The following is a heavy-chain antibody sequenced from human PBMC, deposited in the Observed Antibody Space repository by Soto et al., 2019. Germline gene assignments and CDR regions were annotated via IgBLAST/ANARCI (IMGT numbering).Heavy chain of an antibody. CDR3: ARAIFQQLVYFDY. CDR1: GFTFSSYA. D-gene: IGHD6-13*01. Sequence: GGSLRLSCAASGFTFSSYAMSWVRQAPGKGLEWVSAISGSGGSTYYADSVKGRFTISRDNSKNTLYLQMNSLRAEDTAVYYWARAIFQQLVYFDYWGQGTLVTVSS. J-gene: IGHJ4*02. V-gene: IGHV3-23*01. CDR2: ISGSGGST.